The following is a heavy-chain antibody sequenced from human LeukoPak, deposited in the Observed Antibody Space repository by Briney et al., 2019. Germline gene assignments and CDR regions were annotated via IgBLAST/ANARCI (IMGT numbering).Heavy chain of an antibody. D-gene: IGHD3-10*01. J-gene: IGHJ4*02. CDR1: GFPFSSHG. V-gene: IGHV3-23*01. Sequence: GGSLRLSCAASGFPFSSHGMSWVRQAPGKGLEWVSGIIGGGGSTYYADSVKGRFTISRDNSKNTLYLQMNSLRAEDTAVYYCAKYSGYGSGSSYFDYWGQGTLVTVSS. CDR3: AKYSGYGSGSSYFDY. CDR2: IIGGGGST.